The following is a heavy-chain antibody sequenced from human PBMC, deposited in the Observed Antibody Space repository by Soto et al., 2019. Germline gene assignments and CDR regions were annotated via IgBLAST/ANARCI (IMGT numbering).Heavy chain of an antibody. CDR1: GGSISSGGYY. V-gene: IGHV4-31*03. CDR2: IYYSGST. J-gene: IGHJ4*02. Sequence: QVQLQESGPGLVKPSQTLSLTCTVSGGSISSGGYYWSWIRQHPGKGLEWIGYIYYSGSTNYNPSLKSRVTMSVDTSKNQFSLKLRSVTAADTAVYYCTRAITLQYYFDFWGQGTLVTVSS. CDR3: TRAITLQYYFDF. D-gene: IGHD3-16*01.